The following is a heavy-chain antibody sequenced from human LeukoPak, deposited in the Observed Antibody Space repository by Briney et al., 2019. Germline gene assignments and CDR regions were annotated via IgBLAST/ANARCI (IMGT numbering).Heavy chain of an antibody. CDR3: ARRIYPNWFDP. J-gene: IGHJ5*02. V-gene: IGHV1-46*01. D-gene: IGHD2-15*01. CDR1: GYTFTGYY. Sequence: ASVKVSCKASGYTFTGYYMHWVRQAPGQGLEWMGIINPSGGSTSYAQKFQGRVTMTRDMSTSTVYMELSSLRSEDTAVYYCARRIYPNWFDPWGQGTLVTVSS. CDR2: INPSGGST.